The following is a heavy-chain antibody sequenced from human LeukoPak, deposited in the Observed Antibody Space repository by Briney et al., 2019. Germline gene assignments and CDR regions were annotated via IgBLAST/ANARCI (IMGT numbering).Heavy chain of an antibody. CDR3: ARHFGVVTKGVYYYYYGMDV. D-gene: IGHD3-3*01. V-gene: IGHV3-66*04. CDR2: IYSGGST. Sequence: GGSLRLSCAASGFTVSSNYMSWVRQAPGKGLEWVSVIYSGGSTYYADSVKGRFTISRDNSKNTLYLQMNSLRAEDTAVYYCARHFGVVTKGVYYYYYGMDVWGHGTTVTASS. J-gene: IGHJ6*02. CDR1: GFTVSSNY.